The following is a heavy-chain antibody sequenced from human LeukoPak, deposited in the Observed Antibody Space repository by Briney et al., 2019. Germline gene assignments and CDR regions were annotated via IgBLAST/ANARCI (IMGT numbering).Heavy chain of an antibody. CDR3: ARDSPREGSFDY. V-gene: IGHV3-21*01. CDR2: ISSSSSYI. J-gene: IGHJ4*02. Sequence: GGSLRLSCAASGFTFSSYSMNWVRQAPGKGLEWVSSISSSSSYIYYADSVKGRFTISRDNAKNSLYLQMNSLRAEDTAVYYYARDSPREGSFDYWGQGTLVTVSS. D-gene: IGHD1-26*01. CDR1: GFTFSSYS.